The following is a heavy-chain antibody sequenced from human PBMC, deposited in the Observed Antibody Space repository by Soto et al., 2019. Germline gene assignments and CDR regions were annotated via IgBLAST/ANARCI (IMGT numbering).Heavy chain of an antibody. V-gene: IGHV4-30-4*01. D-gene: IGHD5-12*01. CDR2: IYYSGST. J-gene: IGHJ4*02. CDR1: GGSINSGDYY. CDR3: ARLYTGYEAFDY. Sequence: SETLSLTCSVSGGSINSGDYYWSWIRQSPGKGLEWIGYIYYSGSTYYNPSLKSRSTISIDTSKNQFFLDVDSVTAADTAVYYCARLYTGYEAFDYWGQGTLVTVS.